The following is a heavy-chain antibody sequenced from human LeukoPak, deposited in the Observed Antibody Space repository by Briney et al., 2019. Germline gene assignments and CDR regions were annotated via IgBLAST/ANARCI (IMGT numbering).Heavy chain of an antibody. CDR3: AKVRAGNPFRPPYYFDY. Sequence: GGSLRLSCAASGFTFSSNAMSWVRQAPGKGLEWVSVITGNGGRTYYADSVKGRFTISRDNSKNTLYLQMNSLRAEDTAVYYCAKVRAGNPFRPPYYFDYWGQGTLVTVSS. CDR1: GFTFSSNA. J-gene: IGHJ4*02. D-gene: IGHD1-14*01. CDR2: ITGNGGRT. V-gene: IGHV3-23*01.